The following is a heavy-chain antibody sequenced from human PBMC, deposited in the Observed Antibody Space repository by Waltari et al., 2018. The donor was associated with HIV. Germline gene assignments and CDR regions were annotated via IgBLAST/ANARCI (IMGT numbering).Heavy chain of an antibody. D-gene: IGHD3-10*01. Sequence: VQLVQSGSELKKPGASVNVSCRAFGYAFTAYPMNWVRQAPGQGLEWMGWINTNTGNPTYALGFTGRFVFSFDTSVSTAYLHIGSLKTEDTAVYFCARGEWFGDSIKMGHYWGQGALVTVS. J-gene: IGHJ4*02. V-gene: IGHV7-4-1*01. CDR3: ARGEWFGDSIKMGHY. CDR2: INTNTGNP. CDR1: GYAFTAYP.